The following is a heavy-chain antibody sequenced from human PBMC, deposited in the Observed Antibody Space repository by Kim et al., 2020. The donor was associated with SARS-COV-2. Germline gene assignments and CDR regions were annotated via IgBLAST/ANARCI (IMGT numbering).Heavy chain of an antibody. CDR3: AREAGSYYDGMDV. J-gene: IGHJ6*02. Sequence: YVDYVKGRFNISRDNAKNSRYRQMNSLRAEDTAVYYCAREAGSYYDGMDVWGQGTTVTVSS. D-gene: IGHD6-19*01. V-gene: IGHV3-7*03.